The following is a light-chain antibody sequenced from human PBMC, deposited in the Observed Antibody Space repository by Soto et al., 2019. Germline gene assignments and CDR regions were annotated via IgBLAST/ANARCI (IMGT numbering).Light chain of an antibody. Sequence: DIELTQSPSSLSASVGDRVTITCRASQSISTYLNWYQQKGGKAPKLLIQGASSLQSGVPLRFSATGSGTDFSLTIMSLQPEDFATYYCQQSYSTLLSFGGGTKVDIK. J-gene: IGKJ4*01. CDR3: QQSYSTLLS. CDR2: GAS. V-gene: IGKV1-39*01. CDR1: QSISTY.